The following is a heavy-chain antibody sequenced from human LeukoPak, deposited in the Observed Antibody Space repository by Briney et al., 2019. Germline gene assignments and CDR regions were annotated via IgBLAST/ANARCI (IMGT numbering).Heavy chain of an antibody. V-gene: IGHV3-30*02. J-gene: IGHJ4*02. CDR3: AKEDYSNYVDY. D-gene: IGHD4-11*01. Sequence: PGGSLRLSCSASGFTFSTSGMHWVRQAPGKGLEWVAHIRSDGSNKFYADSVKGRFTISRDTSKNTLYLQMNSLRPEDTSVYYCAKEDYSNYVDYWGQGTLVTVSS. CDR1: GFTFSTSG. CDR2: IRSDGSNK.